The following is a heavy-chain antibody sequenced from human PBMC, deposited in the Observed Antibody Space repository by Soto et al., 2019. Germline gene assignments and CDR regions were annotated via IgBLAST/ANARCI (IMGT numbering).Heavy chain of an antibody. J-gene: IGHJ4*02. CDR1: GFTFSSYA. CDR3: ARVSETIGWELIDY. V-gene: IGHV3-30-3*01. Sequence: QVQLVESGGGVVQPGRSLRLSCAASGFTFSSYAMHWVRQAPGKGLEWVAVISYDGSNKYYADSVKGRFTISRDNSKNTLYLQMNSLRAEDTAVYYCARVSETIGWELIDYWGQGTLVTVSS. D-gene: IGHD1-26*01. CDR2: ISYDGSNK.